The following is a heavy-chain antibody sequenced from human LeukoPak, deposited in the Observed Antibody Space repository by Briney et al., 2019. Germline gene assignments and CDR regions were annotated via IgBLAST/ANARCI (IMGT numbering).Heavy chain of an antibody. Sequence: SETLSLTCTVSGGSISDYFWSWIRQPPGKGLEWIGYIYHSGSTSYNPSLKSRVTISVDRSKNQFSLKLSSVTAADTAVYYCARVFGVITLDYWGQGTLVTVSS. CDR2: IYHSGST. D-gene: IGHD3-22*01. J-gene: IGHJ4*02. V-gene: IGHV4-59*12. CDR3: ARVFGVITLDY. CDR1: GGSISDYF.